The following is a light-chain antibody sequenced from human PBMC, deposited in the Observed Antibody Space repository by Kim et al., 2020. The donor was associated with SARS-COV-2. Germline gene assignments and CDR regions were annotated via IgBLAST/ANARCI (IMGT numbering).Light chain of an antibody. J-gene: IGLJ3*02. V-gene: IGLV2-14*03. CDR2: DVS. CDR3: SSYTSSSTWV. Sequence: GQSITISCTGTSSDVGRYNYVSWYQKHPGRAPKLIIYDVSNRPSGVSNRFSGSKYGYTASLTISGLQAEDEADYYCSSYTSSSTWVFGGGTKLTVL. CDR1: SSDVGRYNY.